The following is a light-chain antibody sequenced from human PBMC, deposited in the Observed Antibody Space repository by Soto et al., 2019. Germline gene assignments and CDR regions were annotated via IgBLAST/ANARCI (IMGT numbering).Light chain of an antibody. CDR3: QQYNNWPPWT. Sequence: EILMTQSPATLSVSPGERATLSCRASQSVRNNLAWYQQKPGQAPRLLIYGASTRATGIPARFSGSGSGTEFTLTISSLQSEDFAVYHCQQYNNWPPWTFGQGTKVEIK. V-gene: IGKV3-15*01. J-gene: IGKJ1*01. CDR2: GAS. CDR1: QSVRNN.